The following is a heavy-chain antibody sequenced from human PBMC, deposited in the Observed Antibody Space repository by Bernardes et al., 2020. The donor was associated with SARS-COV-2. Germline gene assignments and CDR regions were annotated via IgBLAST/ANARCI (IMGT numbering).Heavy chain of an antibody. V-gene: IGHV3-7*01. CDR2: IKQDGSEK. CDR3: ARAPGPRYFDY. Sequence: GGSLRLSCAASGFTFSSYWMSWVRQAPGKGLEWVANIKQDGSEKYYVDSVKGRFTISRDNAKNSLYLQMNSLRVEDTAVYYCARAPGPRYFDYWGQGTLVTVSS. CDR1: GFTFSSYW. J-gene: IGHJ4*02.